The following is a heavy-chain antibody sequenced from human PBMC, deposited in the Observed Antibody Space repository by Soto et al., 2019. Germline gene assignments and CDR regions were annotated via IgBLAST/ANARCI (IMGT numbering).Heavy chain of an antibody. CDR1: GFTVSSNY. D-gene: IGHD3-3*01. J-gene: IGHJ6*02. CDR3: ASALRDDFWSGYYTGLGGYYYYGMDV. CDR2: IYSGGST. V-gene: IGHV3-53*01. Sequence: GGSLRLSCAASGFTVSSNYMSWVRQAPGKGLEWVSVIYSGGSTYYADSVKGRFTISRDNSKNTLYLQMNSLRAEDTAVYYCASALRDDFWSGYYTGLGGYYYYGMDVWGQGTTVTVSS.